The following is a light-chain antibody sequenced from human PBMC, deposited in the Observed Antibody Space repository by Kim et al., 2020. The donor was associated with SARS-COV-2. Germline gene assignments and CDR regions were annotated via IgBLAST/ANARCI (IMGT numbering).Light chain of an antibody. CDR2: YDS. CDR1: NIGSKS. Sequence: VAPGKAARITCGGNNIGSKSVHWYQQKPGQAPVLVIYYDSDRPSGIPERFSGSNSGNTATLTISRVEAGDEADYYCQVWDSSSDWVFGGGTKLTVL. J-gene: IGLJ3*02. CDR3: QVWDSSSDWV. V-gene: IGLV3-21*04.